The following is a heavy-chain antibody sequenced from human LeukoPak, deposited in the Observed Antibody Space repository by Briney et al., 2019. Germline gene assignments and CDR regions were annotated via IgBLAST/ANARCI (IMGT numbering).Heavy chain of an antibody. CDR2: ISHDGSNK. J-gene: IGHJ4*02. Sequence: GGSLRLSCAGSGINFRSYGMHWVRQAPGKGLEWVAVISHDGSNKHYTDSAKGRFTISRDNSKSTLYLQMNSLRAEDTAVYYCARGARGYNYGYDELDYWGQGTLVTVSS. CDR1: GINFRSYG. CDR3: ARGARGYNYGYDELDY. D-gene: IGHD5-18*01. V-gene: IGHV3-30*03.